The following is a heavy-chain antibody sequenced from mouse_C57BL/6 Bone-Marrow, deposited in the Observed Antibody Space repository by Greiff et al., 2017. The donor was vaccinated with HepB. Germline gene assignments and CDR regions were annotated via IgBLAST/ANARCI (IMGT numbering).Heavy chain of an antibody. V-gene: IGHV1-81*01. Sequence: VQLQESGAELARPGASVKLSCKASGYTFTSYGISWVKQRTGQGLEWIGEIYPRSGNTYYNEKFKGKATLTADKSSSTAYMELRSLTSEDSAVYICERGLGQSYWYFDVWGTGTTVTVSS. D-gene: IGHD3-3*01. J-gene: IGHJ1*03. CDR2: IYPRSGNT. CDR1: GYTFTSYG. CDR3: ERGLGQSYWYFDV.